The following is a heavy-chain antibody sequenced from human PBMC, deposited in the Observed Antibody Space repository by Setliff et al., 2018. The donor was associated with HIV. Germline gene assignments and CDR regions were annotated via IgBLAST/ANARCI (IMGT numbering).Heavy chain of an antibody. Sequence: KPSETLSLTCAVYGGSLSGYYWSWIRQPPGKGLEWIGEVTHSGRTNYNPSLESRVTTSVDTSKKQFSLRLTSVTAADTAVYYCARGVRDNSGWSSYYFDYWGQGTLVTVSS. V-gene: IGHV4-34*01. D-gene: IGHD6-19*01. CDR3: ARGVRDNSGWSSYYFDY. CDR2: VTHSGRT. CDR1: GGSLSGYY. J-gene: IGHJ4*02.